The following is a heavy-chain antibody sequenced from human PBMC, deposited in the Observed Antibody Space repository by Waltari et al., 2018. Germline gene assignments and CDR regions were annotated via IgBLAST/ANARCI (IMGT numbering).Heavy chain of an antibody. V-gene: IGHV3-73*01. CDR2: IRREPYNYAT. J-gene: IGHJ4*02. D-gene: IGHD6-19*01. Sequence: EVQVVESGGGLVKPGGSLTLSCATSGFSFRGPSIPWVRQTPGKGLEWVGRIRREPYNYATAYSASVKGRFTISRDDSKNTAFLQMNSLMTEDTAVYYCSGGEVTGTDFWGQGTLVTVSS. CDR3: SGGEVTGTDF. CDR1: GFSFRGPS.